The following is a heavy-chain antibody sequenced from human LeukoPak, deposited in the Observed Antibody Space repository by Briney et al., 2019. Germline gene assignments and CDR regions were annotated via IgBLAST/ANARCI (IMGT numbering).Heavy chain of an antibody. V-gene: IGHV3-33*01. CDR1: GITFNA. CDR2: TWYDGSNK. Sequence: GGSLRLSCAASGITFNAIHWVRQAPGKGLEWVALTWYDGSNKYYADSVKGRFTISRDNSNNMVYLHMNSLGADDTAVYYCARDGGLYCSGGSCYLYYYYYGMDVWGKGTTVTASS. J-gene: IGHJ6*04. CDR3: ARDGGLYCSGGSCYLYYYYYGMDV. D-gene: IGHD2-15*01.